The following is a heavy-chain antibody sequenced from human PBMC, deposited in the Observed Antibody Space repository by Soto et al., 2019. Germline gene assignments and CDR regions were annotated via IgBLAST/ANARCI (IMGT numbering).Heavy chain of an antibody. D-gene: IGHD5-12*01. V-gene: IGHV1-8*01. Sequence: ATGQGLEWMGWMNPNSGNTGYAQKFQGRVTMTRNTSISTAYMELSSLRSEDTAVYYCARTIDEYSGYDSPSYYFDYWGQGTLVTVSS. J-gene: IGHJ4*02. CDR3: ARTIDEYSGYDSPSYYFDY. CDR2: MNPNSGNT.